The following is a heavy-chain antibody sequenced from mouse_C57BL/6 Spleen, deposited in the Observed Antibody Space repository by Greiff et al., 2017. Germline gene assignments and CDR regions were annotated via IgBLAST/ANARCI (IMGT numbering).Heavy chain of an antibody. V-gene: IGHV5-6*02. J-gene: IGHJ3*01. CDR1: GFTFSSYG. D-gene: IGHD1-1*01. Sequence: DVKLVESGGDLVKPGGSLKLSCAASGFTFSSYGMSWVRQTPDKRLEWVATISSGGSYTYYPDSVKGRFTISRDNAKNTLYLQMSSLKSADTAMYYCARQGGSSAWFAYWGQGTLVTVSA. CDR3: ARQGGSSAWFAY. CDR2: ISSGGSYT.